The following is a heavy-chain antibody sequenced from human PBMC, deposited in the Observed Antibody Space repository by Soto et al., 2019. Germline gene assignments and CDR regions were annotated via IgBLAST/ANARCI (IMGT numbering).Heavy chain of an antibody. CDR1: GFTFSIYG. J-gene: IGHJ4*02. CDR2: IWYDGSNK. V-gene: IGHV3-33*01. Sequence: GGSLRLSCAASGFTFSIYGMHWVRHAPGKGLEWVAVIWYDGSNKYYADSVKGRFTISRDNSKNTLYLQMNSLRAEDTAVYYCARDSYYYDSSGYYGYFDYWGQGTLVTVSS. D-gene: IGHD3-22*01. CDR3: ARDSYYYDSSGYYGYFDY.